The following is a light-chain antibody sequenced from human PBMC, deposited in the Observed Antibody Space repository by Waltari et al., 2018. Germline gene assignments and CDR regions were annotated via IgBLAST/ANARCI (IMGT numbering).Light chain of an antibody. Sequence: DIQMTQSPSTLSASVGDRVNITCRASQSVKNNLAWYQQKPGKGIKCVIHKASRLESGVPSRFSGSGYGTEFILTISSLQPDDFATYYCQEYDSLPITFGGGTRVEIK. V-gene: IGKV1-5*03. CDR2: KAS. CDR3: QEYDSLPIT. CDR1: QSVKNN. J-gene: IGKJ4*01.